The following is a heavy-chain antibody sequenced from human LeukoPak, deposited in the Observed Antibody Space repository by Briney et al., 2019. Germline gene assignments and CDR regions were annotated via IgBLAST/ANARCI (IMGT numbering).Heavy chain of an antibody. CDR2: LKQDGSEK. CDR3: AKSTVTTKYYYYYYMDV. D-gene: IGHD4-11*01. CDR1: GFTFSSYW. J-gene: IGHJ6*03. V-gene: IGHV3-7*01. Sequence: GGSLRLSCAASGFTFSSYWMSWVRQAPGKGLEWVANLKQDGSEKYYVDSVKGRFTISRDNAKNSLYLQMNSLRAEDTAVYYCAKSTVTTKYYYYYYMDVWGKGTTVTVSS.